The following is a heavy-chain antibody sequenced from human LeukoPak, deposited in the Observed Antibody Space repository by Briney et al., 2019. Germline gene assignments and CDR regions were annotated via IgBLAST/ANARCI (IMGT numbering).Heavy chain of an antibody. CDR1: GASIRSGDYY. V-gene: IGHV4-30-4*01. D-gene: IGHD2-15*01. CDR2: SYDSVST. J-gene: IGHJ3*02. CDR3: ARACSGGSCYGAFDI. Sequence: PSQTLFLTCTVSGASIRSGDYYWSWIRQPPGKGLEWIGYSYDSVSTYYNPSLKSRITITVATSETRFSLKLSSVTATDTAVYYCARACSGGSCYGAFDIWGQGTMVTVSS.